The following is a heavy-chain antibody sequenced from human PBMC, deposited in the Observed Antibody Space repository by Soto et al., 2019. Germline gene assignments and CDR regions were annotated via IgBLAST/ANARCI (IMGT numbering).Heavy chain of an antibody. D-gene: IGHD6-13*01. V-gene: IGHV3-33*01. J-gene: IGHJ4*02. Sequence: QVQLVESGGGVVQPGRSLRLSCAASGFTFSSYGMHWVRQAPGKGLEWVAVIWYDRSNKYYADSVKGRFTISRDNSKNTLYLQMNSLRAEDTAVYYCARGPLHAAATPFDYWGQGTLVNVSS. CDR1: GFTFSSYG. CDR2: IWYDRSNK. CDR3: ARGPLHAAATPFDY.